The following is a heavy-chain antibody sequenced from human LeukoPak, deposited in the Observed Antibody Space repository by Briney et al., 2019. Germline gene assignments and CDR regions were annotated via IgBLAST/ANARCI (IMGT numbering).Heavy chain of an antibody. CDR1: GFTFSSYS. CDR3: ARDPFPYDSSGYYDY. J-gene: IGHJ4*02. Sequence: GGSLRLPCAASGFTFSSYSMNWVRQAPGKGLEWVSSISSSSSYIYYADSVKGRFTISRDNAKNSLYLQMNSLRAEDTAVYYCARDPFPYDSSGYYDYWGQGTLVTVSS. V-gene: IGHV3-21*01. D-gene: IGHD3-22*01. CDR2: ISSSSSYI.